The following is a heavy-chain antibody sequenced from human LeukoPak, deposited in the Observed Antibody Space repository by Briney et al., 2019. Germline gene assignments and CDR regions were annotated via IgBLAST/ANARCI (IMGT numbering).Heavy chain of an antibody. Sequence: GGSLRLSCAASGLTFKNHGMHWVRQAPGEGLEWVAFIRSDGSDQYYRDSVKGRFTVSRDNSNNTLYLQMNSLRPEDTAVYYCGNPEYDWLWGSYGYLHYWGQGTLVAVSS. CDR3: GNPEYDWLWGSYGYLHY. CDR1: GLTFKNHG. V-gene: IGHV3-30*02. J-gene: IGHJ4*02. CDR2: IRSDGSDQ. D-gene: IGHD3-16*01.